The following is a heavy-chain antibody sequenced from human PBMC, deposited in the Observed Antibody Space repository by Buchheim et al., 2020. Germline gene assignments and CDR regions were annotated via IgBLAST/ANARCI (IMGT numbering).Heavy chain of an antibody. D-gene: IGHD1-26*01. Sequence: EVQLMESGGGLVKPGGSLRLSCAASGFTFSSYSMNWVRQAPGKGLEWVSSISSSSSYIYYADSVTGRFTISRDNAKNSLYLQMNSLRAEDTAVYYCARDFGSGSYYNVYFDYWGQGTL. CDR1: GFTFSSYS. V-gene: IGHV3-21*01. CDR2: ISSSSSYI. J-gene: IGHJ4*02. CDR3: ARDFGSGSYYNVYFDY.